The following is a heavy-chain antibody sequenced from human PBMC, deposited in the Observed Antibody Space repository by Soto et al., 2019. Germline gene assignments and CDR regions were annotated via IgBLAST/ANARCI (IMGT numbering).Heavy chain of an antibody. CDR2: INAGNGNT. CDR3: ARDRSWHGDYYFDY. D-gene: IGHD4-17*01. V-gene: IGHV1-3*01. CDR1: GYTFTSYA. Sequence: GASVKVSCKASGYTFTSYAMHGVRQATGQRLEWMGWINAGNGNTKYSQKFQGRVTITRDTSASTAYMELSSLRSEDTAVYYCARDRSWHGDYYFDYWGQGTLVTVSS. J-gene: IGHJ4*02.